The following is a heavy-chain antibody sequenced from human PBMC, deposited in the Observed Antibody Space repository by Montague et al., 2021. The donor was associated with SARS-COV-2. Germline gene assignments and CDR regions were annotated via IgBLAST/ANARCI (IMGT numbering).Heavy chain of an antibody. D-gene: IGHD3-10*01. J-gene: IGHJ3*02. V-gene: IGHV3-53*01. CDR3: AREHNYDSGRRDGFDI. CDR1: GFTVNSNY. CDR2: IYSGGDT. Sequence: SLRLSCAASGFTVNSNYMSWVRQAPGKGLEWVALIYSGGDTTYAVSVRDRFTISRDDAKNSLYLQMNSLRAEDTAVYYCAREHNYDSGRRDGFDIWGQGTVITVSS.